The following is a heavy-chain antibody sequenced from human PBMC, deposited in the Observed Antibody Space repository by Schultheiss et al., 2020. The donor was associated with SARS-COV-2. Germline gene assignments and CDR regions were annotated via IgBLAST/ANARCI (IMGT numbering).Heavy chain of an antibody. D-gene: IGHD4-11*01. J-gene: IGHJ6*02. Sequence: GSLRLSCTVSGGSIRSRTYYWGWIRQPPGKGLEWIGYIYYSGSTNYNPSLKSRVTISVDTSRNQFSLNLRSMTAADTAVYYCARDYSNIDYDYDYGMDVWGQGTTVTVSS. CDR2: IYYSGST. CDR1: GGSIRSRTYY. CDR3: ARDYSNIDYDYDYGMDV. V-gene: IGHV4-61*05.